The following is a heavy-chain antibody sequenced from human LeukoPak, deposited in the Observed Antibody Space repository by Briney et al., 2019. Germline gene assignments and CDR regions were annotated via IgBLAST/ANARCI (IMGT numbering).Heavy chain of an antibody. V-gene: IGHV3-64*01. CDR3: ARESPSAAALDY. CDR1: GFTFSSYA. Sequence: PGGSLRLSCAASGFTFSSYAMHWVRQAPGKGLEYVSAISSNGGSTYYANSVKGRFTISRDNSKNTLYLQMGSLRAEDMAVYYCARESPSAAALDYWGQGTLVTVSS. J-gene: IGHJ4*02. CDR2: ISSNGGST. D-gene: IGHD6-13*01.